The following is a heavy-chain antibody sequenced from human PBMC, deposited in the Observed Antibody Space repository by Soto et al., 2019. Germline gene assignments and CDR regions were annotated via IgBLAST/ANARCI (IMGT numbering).Heavy chain of an antibody. V-gene: IGHV3-11*05. CDR3: ARVGDYGSGSYTYWYFDL. CDR1: GFTFSDYY. Sequence: PGGSLRLSCAASGFTFSDYYMSWIRQAPGKGLEWVSYISSSSSYTNYADSVKGRFTISRDNAKNSLYLQMNSLRAEDTAVYYCARVGDYGSGSYTYWYFDLWGRGTLVTVSS. J-gene: IGHJ2*01. CDR2: ISSSSSYT. D-gene: IGHD3-10*01.